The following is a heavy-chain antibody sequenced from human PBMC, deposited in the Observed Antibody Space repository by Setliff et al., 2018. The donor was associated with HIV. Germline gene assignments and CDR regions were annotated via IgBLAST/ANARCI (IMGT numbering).Heavy chain of an antibody. CDR2: IKPDGGVE. Sequence: GGSLRLSCAVSGFNFYQHYMSWVRQAPGKGLEWVATIKPDGGVEEYADPVRGRFTISRDNAKNSLYLQMNSLRAEDTGLYLCVWVYRNIWGQGTMVTVSS. CDR3: VWVYRNI. J-gene: IGHJ3*02. CDR1: GFNFYQHY. D-gene: IGHD2-8*01. V-gene: IGHV3-7*01.